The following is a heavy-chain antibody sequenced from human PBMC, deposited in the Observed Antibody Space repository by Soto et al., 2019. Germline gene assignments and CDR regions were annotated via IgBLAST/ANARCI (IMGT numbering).Heavy chain of an antibody. CDR2: INHSGST. V-gene: IGHV4-34*01. J-gene: IGHJ2*01. Sequence: SETLSLTCAVYGGSFSGYYWNWIRQPPGKGLEWIGEINHSGSTNYNPSLKSRVSISEGTSNNQFSLKLSSVTAADTAVYYRARGRGDGYNQDWYFDLWGRGTLVTVSS. CDR1: GGSFSGYY. CDR3: ARGRGDGYNQDWYFDL. D-gene: IGHD3-10*01.